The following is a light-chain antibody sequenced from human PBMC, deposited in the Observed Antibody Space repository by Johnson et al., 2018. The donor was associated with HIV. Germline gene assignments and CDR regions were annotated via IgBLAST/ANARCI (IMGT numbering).Light chain of an antibody. CDR2: END. Sequence: QSVLTQPPSVSAAPGQKVTISCSGSSSDMGNYAVSWYQQLPGTAPKPLIYENDKRPSGIPDRFSDSRSGTSATLAITGLQTGDEADYSCGTWDRSLSAYVFGTGTKVTV. CDR3: GTWDRSLSAYV. CDR1: SSDMGNYA. V-gene: IGLV1-51*02. J-gene: IGLJ1*01.